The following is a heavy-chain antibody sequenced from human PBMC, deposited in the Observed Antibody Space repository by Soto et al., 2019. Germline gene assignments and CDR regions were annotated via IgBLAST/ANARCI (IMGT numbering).Heavy chain of an antibody. J-gene: IGHJ2*01. V-gene: IGHV3-23*01. Sequence: EVQVLESGGGLVQPGGSLRLSCAASGFTFSNYAMSWVRQAPGKGLEWVSTIHDGGDYTHYTDSVKGRFTISRDNSRNTLFLQMNRLRAVDTAVYYCAKNRGSGSYTNWNFDVWGRGTLVTVSS. CDR1: GFTFSNYA. CDR2: IHDGGDYT. D-gene: IGHD1-26*01. CDR3: AKNRGSGSYTNWNFDV.